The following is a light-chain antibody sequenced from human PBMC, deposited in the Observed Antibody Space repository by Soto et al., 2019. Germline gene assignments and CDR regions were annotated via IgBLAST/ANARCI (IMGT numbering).Light chain of an antibody. J-gene: IGKJ1*01. Sequence: EIVMTQSPATLSVSPGESATLSCMASQSVGSNLAWYQQKPGQAPRLLIYGASTRATGIPDRFSGSGSGTDFTLTISRLEPEDFAVYYCQQYGSSPWTFGQGTKVDIK. CDR2: GAS. CDR3: QQYGSSPWT. CDR1: QSVGSN. V-gene: IGKV3-20*01.